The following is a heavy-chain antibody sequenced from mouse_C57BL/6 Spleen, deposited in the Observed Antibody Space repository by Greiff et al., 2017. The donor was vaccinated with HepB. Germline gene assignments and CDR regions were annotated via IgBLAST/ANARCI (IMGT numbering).Heavy chain of an antibody. J-gene: IGHJ1*03. CDR1: GFTFSDYY. D-gene: IGHD1-1*01. Sequence: EVQRVESEGGLVQPGSSMKLSCTASGFTFSDYYMAWVRQVPEKGLEWVANINYDGSSTYYLDSLKSRFIISRDNAKNILYLQMSSLKSEDTATYYCARRTTVVAWYFDVWGTGTTVTVSS. CDR2: INYDGSST. CDR3: ARRTTVVAWYFDV. V-gene: IGHV5-16*02.